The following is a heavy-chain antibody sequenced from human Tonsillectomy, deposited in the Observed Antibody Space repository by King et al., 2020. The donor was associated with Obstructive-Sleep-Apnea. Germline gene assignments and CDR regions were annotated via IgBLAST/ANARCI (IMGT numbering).Heavy chain of an antibody. CDR3: ARDDLSGVFDI. V-gene: IGHV3-30*04. CDR2: ISYDGSNK. J-gene: IGHJ3*02. CDR1: GFTFSTYA. Sequence: QLVQSGGGVVRPGRSLRLSCAASGFTFSTYAMHWVRQAPGKGLEWVAVISYDGSNKYYADSVKGRLTISRDNSKNTLYLEVNSLRAEDTAVYYCARDDLSGVFDIWGQGTMVTVSS. D-gene: IGHD3-16*02.